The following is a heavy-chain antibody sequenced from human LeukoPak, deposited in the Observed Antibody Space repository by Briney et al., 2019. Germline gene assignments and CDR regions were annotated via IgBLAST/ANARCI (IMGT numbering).Heavy chain of an antibody. CDR3: ARGWAVVVASSNDY. CDR1: GGSISSSSYY. CDR2: IYYSGST. V-gene: IGHV4-39*07. D-gene: IGHD2-15*01. Sequence: SETLSLTCTVSGGSISSSSYYWGWIRQPPGKGLEWIGSIYYSGSTYYNPSLKSRVTISVDTSKNQFSLKLSSVTAADTAVYYCARGWAVVVASSNDYWGQGTLVTVSS. J-gene: IGHJ4*02.